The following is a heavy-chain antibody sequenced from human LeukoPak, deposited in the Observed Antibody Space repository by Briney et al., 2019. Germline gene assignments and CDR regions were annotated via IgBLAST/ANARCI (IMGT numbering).Heavy chain of an antibody. V-gene: IGHV4-31*03. CDR2: IYYSGST. CDR3: ARVRTGWGGLDY. Sequence: SETLSLTCTVSGGSISSGGYYWSWIRQHPRKGLEWIGYIYYSGSTYYNPSLKSRVTISVDTSKNQFSLKLSSVTAADTAVYYCARVRTGWGGLDYWGQGTLVTVSS. CDR1: GGSISSGGYY. J-gene: IGHJ4*02. D-gene: IGHD3-16*01.